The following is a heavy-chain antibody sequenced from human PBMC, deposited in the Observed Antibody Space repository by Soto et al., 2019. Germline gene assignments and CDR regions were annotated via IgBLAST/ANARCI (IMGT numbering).Heavy chain of an antibody. V-gene: IGHV4-31*01. CDR3: ARERQVGPSSGRVDP. CDR2: ITYSGLT. Sequence: LSLTCSGNGDSIKCGSVYWSWIAQSPGNGLEYIGYITYSGLTLQNPSLKSLVTMSVNTPKNQFSLEVRSVPAADTAGYSCARERQVGPSSGRVDPWGQETLVPAPQ. J-gene: IGHJ5*02. CDR1: GDSIKCGSVY.